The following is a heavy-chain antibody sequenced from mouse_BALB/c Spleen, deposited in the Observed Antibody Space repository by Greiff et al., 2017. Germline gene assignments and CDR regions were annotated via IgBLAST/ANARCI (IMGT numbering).Heavy chain of an antibody. CDR1: GYTFTDYE. D-gene: IGHD1-1*02. Sequence: VQLQQSGAELVRPGASVTLSCKVSGYTFTDYEMHWVKQTPVHGLEWIGAIETETGGTAYYQKSKGMATLTADKYSSTAYMELRSLTTEDSAVYYCMDGDRRYYYAMDDGGQGTSVTVSS. CDR3: MDGDRRYYYAMDD. CDR2: IETETGGT. V-gene: IGHV1-15*01. J-gene: IGHJ4*01.